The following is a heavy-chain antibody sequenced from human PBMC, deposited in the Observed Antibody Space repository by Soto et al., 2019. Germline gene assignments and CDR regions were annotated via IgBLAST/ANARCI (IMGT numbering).Heavy chain of an antibody. J-gene: IGHJ5*02. CDR3: ARGQQALWYNWFDP. D-gene: IGHD6-13*01. Sequence: QVQLVQSGAEVKKPGASVKVSCKASGYTFTSYDINWVRQATGQGLEWMGWMNPNSGNTGYAQKFQGRVTMTRNTSISTAYMELSSLRSEDTAVYYWARGQQALWYNWFDPWGQGTLVTVSS. CDR2: MNPNSGNT. CDR1: GYTFTSYD. V-gene: IGHV1-8*01.